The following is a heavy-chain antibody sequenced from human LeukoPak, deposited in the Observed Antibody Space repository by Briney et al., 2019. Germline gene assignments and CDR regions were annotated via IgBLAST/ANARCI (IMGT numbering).Heavy chain of an antibody. D-gene: IGHD6-6*01. V-gene: IGHV4-34*01. Sequence: SETLSLTCAVYGGSLSDHYWSWIRQPPGKGLEWIGEIKHSGGTNYNPSLKSRVTISVDTSKNQFSLKLTSVTAADTAVYYCAREYSTSSTAFDIWGQGTMVTVSS. J-gene: IGHJ3*02. CDR2: IKHSGGT. CDR1: GGSLSDHY. CDR3: AREYSTSSTAFDI.